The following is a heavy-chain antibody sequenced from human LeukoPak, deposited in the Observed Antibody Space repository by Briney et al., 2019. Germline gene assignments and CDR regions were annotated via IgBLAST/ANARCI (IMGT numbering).Heavy chain of an antibody. D-gene: IGHD6-13*01. CDR3: ARVRVGIAAAGFDY. Sequence: SVKVSCKASGYTFTGYYMHWVRQAPGQGLEWMGGIIPIFGTANYAQKFQGRVTITADESTSTAYMELSNLRSEDTAVYYCARVRVGIAAAGFDYWGQGTLVTVSS. CDR2: IIPIFGTA. CDR1: GYTFTGYY. V-gene: IGHV1-69*13. J-gene: IGHJ4*02.